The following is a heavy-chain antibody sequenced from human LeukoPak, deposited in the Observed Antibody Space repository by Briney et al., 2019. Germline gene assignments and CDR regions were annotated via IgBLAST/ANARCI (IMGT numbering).Heavy chain of an antibody. CDR2: IKLDGSEK. V-gene: IGHV3-7*01. CDR3: AKEGY. CDR1: GFSFSRVW. J-gene: IGHJ4*02. Sequence: GGSLRLSCAASGFSFSRVWMSWVRQAPGKGPEWVASIKLDGSEKYYVDSVKGRFTISRDNAKNSLYLQMNTLRAEDKAVYYCAKEGYWGQGTLVTVSS.